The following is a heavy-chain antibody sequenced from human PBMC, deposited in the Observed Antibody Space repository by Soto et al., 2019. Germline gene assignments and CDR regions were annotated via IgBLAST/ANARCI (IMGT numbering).Heavy chain of an antibody. CDR1: GFTFSSYG. CDR2: IWYDGSNK. D-gene: IGHD6-13*01. CDR3: ARSLGGAAGVDAFDI. V-gene: IGHV3-33*01. J-gene: IGHJ3*02. Sequence: QVQLVESGGGVVQPGRSLRLSCAASGFTFSSYGMHWVRQAPGKGLEWVAVIWYDGSNKYYADSVKGRFTISRDNSKNTLYLQMNSLRAEDTAVYYCARSLGGAAGVDAFDIWGQGTMVTVSS.